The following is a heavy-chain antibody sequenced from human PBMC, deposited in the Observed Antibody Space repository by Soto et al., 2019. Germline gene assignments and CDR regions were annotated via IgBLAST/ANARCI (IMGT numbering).Heavy chain of an antibody. D-gene: IGHD2-21*01. CDR2: IIPIIGTP. V-gene: IGHV1-69*06. CDR3: AREKNIVVLPLLSLDF. CDR1: GGTFDNYA. Sequence: VQLVQSGAEVKKPGSSVIVSCKASGGTFDNYAISWVRQAPGQGLEWMGGIIPIIGTPSYAQRFQGRVTFIADKSTRTAYMELMSLRSEDTAVYYCAREKNIVVLPLLSLDFWGQGTQVIVSS. J-gene: IGHJ4*02.